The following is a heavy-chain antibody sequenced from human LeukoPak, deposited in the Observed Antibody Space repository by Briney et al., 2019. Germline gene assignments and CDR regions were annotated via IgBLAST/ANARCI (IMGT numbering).Heavy chain of an antibody. J-gene: IGHJ4*02. V-gene: IGHV3-48*04. CDR3: ARNRFVDY. Sequence: GGSLRLSCAASGFTFSSYWMSWVRQAPGKGLEWVSYISSSGSPIYYADSVKGRFTISRDNAKNSLYLQMTSLRAEDTAVYYCARNRFVDYWGQGTLVTVSS. D-gene: IGHD3-10*01. CDR1: GFTFSSYW. CDR2: ISSSGSPI.